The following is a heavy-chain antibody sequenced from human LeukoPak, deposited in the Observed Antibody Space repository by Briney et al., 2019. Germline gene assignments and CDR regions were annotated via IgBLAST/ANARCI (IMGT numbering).Heavy chain of an antibody. CDR3: AKDRDISTGYYVNWFDP. CDR1: GFTFSSYG. J-gene: IGHJ5*02. D-gene: IGHD3-9*01. V-gene: IGHV3-30*18. Sequence: PGGSLRLSCEASGFTFSSYGMHWVRQVPGKGLEWVSVISFDGSKKYYSDSVKGRFTISRDNSKNTVYLQMNSLRAEDTAVYYCAKDRDISTGYYVNWFDPWGQGTLVTVSS. CDR2: ISFDGSKK.